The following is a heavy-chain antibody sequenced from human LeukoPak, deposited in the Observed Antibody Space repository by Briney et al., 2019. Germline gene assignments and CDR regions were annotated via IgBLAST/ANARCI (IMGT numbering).Heavy chain of an antibody. Sequence: GGSLRLSCAASGFTFSSYAMSWVRQAPGKGLQWVSAISGGGGTTHYADSVNARFTISRDNSKNTPYLQVNSLRGEDTAVYYCARDRQQLANFDYWGQGTLVTVSS. J-gene: IGHJ4*02. CDR2: ISGGGGTT. D-gene: IGHD6-13*01. CDR3: ARDRQQLANFDY. CDR1: GFTFSSYA. V-gene: IGHV3-23*01.